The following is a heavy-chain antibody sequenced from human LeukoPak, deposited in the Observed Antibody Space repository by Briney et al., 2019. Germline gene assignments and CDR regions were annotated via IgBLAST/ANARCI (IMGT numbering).Heavy chain of an antibody. D-gene: IGHD1-26*01. V-gene: IGHV1-3*01. CDR2: INAGNGNT. CDR1: GYTFTSYD. Sequence: ASVKVSCKASGYTFTSYDINWVRQATGQRLEWMGWINAGNGNTKYSQKFQGRVTITRDTSAGTAYMELSSLRSEDTAVYYCARSKTGYSGSAIYYYGMDVWGQGTTVTVSS. CDR3: ARSKTGYSGSAIYYYGMDV. J-gene: IGHJ6*02.